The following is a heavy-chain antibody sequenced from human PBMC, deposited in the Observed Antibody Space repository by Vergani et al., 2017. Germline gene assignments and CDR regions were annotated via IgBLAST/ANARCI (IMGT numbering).Heavy chain of an antibody. Sequence: QVQLKESGPGLVGPSETLSLTCTVSGGPFSGGSHYWSWIRQSAGKGLEWIGSIYHSGSTYYNPSLKSRVTISVDTSKNQFSLKLSSVTAADTAVYYCAGQQLVGYYFDYWGQGTLVTVSS. V-gene: IGHV4-61*02. CDR3: AGQQLVGYYFDY. CDR1: GGPFSGGSHY. J-gene: IGHJ4*02. CDR2: IYHSGST. D-gene: IGHD6-13*01.